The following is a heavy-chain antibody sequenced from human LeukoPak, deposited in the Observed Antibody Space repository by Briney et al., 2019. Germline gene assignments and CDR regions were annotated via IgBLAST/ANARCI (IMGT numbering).Heavy chain of an antibody. CDR3: ARDGGEYSSSWYRDYYYMDV. Sequence: SETLSLTCTVSGGSISSYYWGWIRQPPGKGLEWIGSIYHSGSTYYNPSLKSRVTISVDRSKNQFSLKLNSVTAADTAVYYCARDGGEYSSSWYRDYYYMDVWGKGTTVTVSS. J-gene: IGHJ6*03. V-gene: IGHV4-39*07. CDR1: GGSISSYY. D-gene: IGHD6-13*01. CDR2: IYHSGST.